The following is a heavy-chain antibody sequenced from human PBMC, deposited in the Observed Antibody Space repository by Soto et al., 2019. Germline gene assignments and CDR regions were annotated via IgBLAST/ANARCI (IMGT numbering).Heavy chain of an antibody. V-gene: IGHV1-8*01. J-gene: IGHJ6*02. CDR2: MNPNSGNT. CDR1: GYTFTSYD. Sequence: ASVKVSCKASGYTFTSYDINWVRQATGQGLEWMGWMNPNSGNTGYAQKFQGRVTMTRNTSISTAYMELSSLRSEDTAVYYCARPDYYDILTGYTMDVWGQGTTVTVSS. D-gene: IGHD3-9*01. CDR3: ARPDYYDILTGYTMDV.